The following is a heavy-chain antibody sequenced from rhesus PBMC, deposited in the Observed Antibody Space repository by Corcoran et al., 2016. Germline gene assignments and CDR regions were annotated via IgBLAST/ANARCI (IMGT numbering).Heavy chain of an antibody. V-gene: IGHV3S5*01. D-gene: IGHD3-16*01. CDR2: INSGGGST. J-gene: IGHJ4*01. CDR3: AKEIYSGSYYYFDY. CDR1: GFTFSSYG. Sequence: EVQLVETGGGLVQPGGSLKLSCAASGFTFSSYGMSWVRQATGKVLEGVTDINSGGGSTYYADSVKGRFTISRDNSKNTLSLQMTSLRAEDTAVYYCAKEIYSGSYYYFDYWGQGVLVTVSS.